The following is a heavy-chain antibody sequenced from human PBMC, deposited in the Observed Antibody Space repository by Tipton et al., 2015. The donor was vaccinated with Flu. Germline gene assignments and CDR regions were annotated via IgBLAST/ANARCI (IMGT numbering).Heavy chain of an antibody. CDR2: IYHSGNT. D-gene: IGHD2-15*01. J-gene: IGHJ5*02. CDR1: GDSISTGYY. CDR3: ARSGSSYYFDT. V-gene: IGHV4-38-2*02. Sequence: LSLTCTFSGDSISTGYYWGWIRQPPGKGLEWIASIYHSGNTFYNPSLKSRVTISVDTSKNQISLKLTPVTAADTAVYYCARSGSSYYFDTWGQGTLVTVSS.